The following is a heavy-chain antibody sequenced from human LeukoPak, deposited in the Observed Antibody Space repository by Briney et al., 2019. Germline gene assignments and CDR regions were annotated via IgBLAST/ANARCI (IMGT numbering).Heavy chain of an antibody. Sequence: AGGSLRLSCAASGFNFRSYWMSWVRQAPGKGLEWVATINQDGSEKYFMDSLKGRLIISRDNAKNLLHLRMNSLRAEDTAVYYCVKPYYFSSGSLTWGQGTLVTVSS. J-gene: IGHJ5*02. CDR2: INQDGSEK. D-gene: IGHD3-10*01. CDR1: GFNFRSYW. CDR3: VKPYYFSSGSLT. V-gene: IGHV3-7*01.